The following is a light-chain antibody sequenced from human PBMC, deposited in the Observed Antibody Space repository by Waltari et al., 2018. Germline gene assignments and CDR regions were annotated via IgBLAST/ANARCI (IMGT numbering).Light chain of an antibody. V-gene: IGLV1-44*01. Sequence: QSVVTQPPSASGTPGQTVTISCSGGSSNIGPSGVAWYQQLPGTAPKLLIFNTHQRPSGVPERFSGSKSGTSASLVISGLQSEDEADYYCAAWDASLKGNHVFGSGTKVTVL. CDR2: NTH. CDR3: AAWDASLKGNHV. CDR1: SSNIGPSG. J-gene: IGLJ6*01.